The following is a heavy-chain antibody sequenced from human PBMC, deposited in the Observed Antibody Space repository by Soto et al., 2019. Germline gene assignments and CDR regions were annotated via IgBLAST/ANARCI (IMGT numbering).Heavy chain of an antibody. CDR3: AKSRQQLEEYFQH. CDR1: GCTFSSYA. J-gene: IGHJ1*01. CDR2: ISGSGGST. Sequence: GGSLRLSCAGSGCTFSSYAMSWGRQAPGKGLEWVSAISGSGGSTYYADSVKGRFTISRDNSKNTLYLQMNSLRAEDTAVYYCAKSRQQLEEYFQHWGQGTLVTLSS. D-gene: IGHD6-13*01. V-gene: IGHV3-23*01.